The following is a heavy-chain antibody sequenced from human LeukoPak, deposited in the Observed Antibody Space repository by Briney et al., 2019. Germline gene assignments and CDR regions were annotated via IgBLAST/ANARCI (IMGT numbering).Heavy chain of an antibody. CDR2: ISSSGSTI. CDR1: GFTFSDYY. D-gene: IGHD5-18*01. J-gene: IGHJ6*03. V-gene: IGHV3-11*04. CDR3: ARDTAMVHYYYYYYMDV. Sequence: GGSLRLSCAASGFTFSDYYMSWIRQAPGKGLGWVSYISSSGSTIYYADSVKGRFTISRDNARNSLYLQMNSLRAEDTAVYYCARDTAMVHYYYYYYMDVWGKGTTVTVSS.